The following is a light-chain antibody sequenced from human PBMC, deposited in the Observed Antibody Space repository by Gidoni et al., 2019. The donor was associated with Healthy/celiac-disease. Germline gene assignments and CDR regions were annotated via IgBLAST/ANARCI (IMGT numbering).Light chain of an antibody. J-gene: IGKJ2*01. CDR2: DDS. Sequence: EIVLTQSPATLSLSPGERATLSCRASQSVSSYLAWYQQKPGQAPRLLIYDDSNRATGIPARFSGSGSGTDFTLTISSLEPEDFAVYYCQQRSNWPTFGQGTKLEIK. V-gene: IGKV3-11*01. CDR1: QSVSSY. CDR3: QQRSNWPT.